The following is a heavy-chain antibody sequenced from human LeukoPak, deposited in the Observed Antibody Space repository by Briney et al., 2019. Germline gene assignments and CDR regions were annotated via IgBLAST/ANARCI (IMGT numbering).Heavy chain of an antibody. CDR3: TTVGDSRLWRPFDY. D-gene: IGHD5-18*01. J-gene: IGHJ4*02. Sequence: GRSLRVSPAAPGYTSSNAWMSWVRQASGEGREWVGRIKSKTEGGTTDYAAPVKGRLTISRDESKNTLYLQMNSLKTEETAVYYCTTVGDSRLWRPFDYWGQGTLVTVSS. V-gene: IGHV3-15*01. CDR1: GYTSSNAW. CDR2: IKSKTEGGTT.